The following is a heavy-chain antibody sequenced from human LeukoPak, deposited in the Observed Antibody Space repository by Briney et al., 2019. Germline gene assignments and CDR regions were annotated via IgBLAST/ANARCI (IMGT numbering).Heavy chain of an antibody. V-gene: IGHV1-46*01. D-gene: IGHD3-10*01. CDR3: AREAAYGSGKRRAFDI. Sequence: ASVKVSFKASGYTFTIYYMHWVRQAPGQGLEGMGIINPSGGSTSYAQKFQGRVTMTRDMSTSTVYMELSSLRSEDTAVYYCAREAAYGSGKRRAFDIWGQGTMVTVSS. CDR2: INPSGGST. J-gene: IGHJ3*02. CDR1: GYTFTIYY.